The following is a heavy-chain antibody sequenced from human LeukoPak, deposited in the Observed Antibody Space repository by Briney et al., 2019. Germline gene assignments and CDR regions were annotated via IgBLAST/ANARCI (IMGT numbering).Heavy chain of an antibody. Sequence: GRSLRLSCAASGFTFSSYAMHWVRQAPGKGLEWVAVISYDGSNKYYADSVKGRFTISRDNSKNTLYLQMNSLRAEDTAVYYCARDLDTAMVTSDYWGQGTLVTVSS. D-gene: IGHD5-18*01. CDR1: GFTFSSYA. CDR3: ARDLDTAMVTSDY. V-gene: IGHV3-30-3*01. CDR2: ISYDGSNK. J-gene: IGHJ4*02.